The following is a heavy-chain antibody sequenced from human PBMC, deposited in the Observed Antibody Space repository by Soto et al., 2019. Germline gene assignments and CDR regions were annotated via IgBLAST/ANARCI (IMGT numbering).Heavy chain of an antibody. D-gene: IGHD3-22*01. V-gene: IGHV1-18*01. CDR1: GYTFTSYG. CDR2: ISAYNGNT. CDR3: ARDVPDYYDSSGYYYSAFDY. J-gene: IGHJ4*02. Sequence: ASVKVSCKASGYTFTSYGISWVRQAPGQGLEWMGWISAYNGNTNYAQKLQGRVTMTTDTSTSTAYMELRSLRSDDTAVYYCARDVPDYYDSSGYYYSAFDYWGQGTLVTVS.